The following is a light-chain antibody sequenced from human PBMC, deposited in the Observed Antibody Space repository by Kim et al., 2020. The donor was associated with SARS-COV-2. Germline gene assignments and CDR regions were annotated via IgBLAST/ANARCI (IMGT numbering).Light chain of an antibody. CDR1: SLRSYY. Sequence: AVGKTVRITCQGDSLRSYYASWYQQKPGQAPVLVIYGKNNRPSGIPDRFSGSSSGNTASVTITGAQAEDEADYYCNSRDSSGNHVVFGGGTQLTVL. V-gene: IGLV3-19*01. J-gene: IGLJ2*01. CDR3: NSRDSSGNHVV. CDR2: GKN.